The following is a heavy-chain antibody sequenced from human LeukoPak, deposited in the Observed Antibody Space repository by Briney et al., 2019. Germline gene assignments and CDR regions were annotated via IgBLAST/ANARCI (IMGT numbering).Heavy chain of an antibody. J-gene: IGHJ4*02. V-gene: IGHV1-69*04. Sequence: SVKVSCKASGYTFTCYGISWVRQAPGQGLEWMGRIIPILGIANYAQKFQGRVTITADKSTSTAYMELSSLRSEDTAVYYCASSIAAAGNDYWGQGTLVTVSS. D-gene: IGHD6-13*01. CDR2: IIPILGIA. CDR1: GYTFTCYG. CDR3: ASSIAAAGNDY.